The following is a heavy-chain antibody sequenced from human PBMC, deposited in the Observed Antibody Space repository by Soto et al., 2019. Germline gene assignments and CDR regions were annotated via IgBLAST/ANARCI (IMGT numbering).Heavy chain of an antibody. Sequence: GGSLRLSCAASGFTFSSYAMSWVRQAPGKGLEWVSAISGSGGSTYYADSVKGRFTISRGNSKNTLCLQMNSLRAEDTAVYYCAKDNYYGSGSYDPYYYYGMDVWGQGTTVTVSS. D-gene: IGHD3-10*01. J-gene: IGHJ6*02. CDR2: ISGSGGST. CDR3: AKDNYYGSGSYDPYYYYGMDV. V-gene: IGHV3-23*01. CDR1: GFTFSSYA.